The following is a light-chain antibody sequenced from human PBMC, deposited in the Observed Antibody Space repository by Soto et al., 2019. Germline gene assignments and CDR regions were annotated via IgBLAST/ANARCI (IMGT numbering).Light chain of an antibody. Sequence: QSVLTQPASVSGSPGQSITISCTGTSSDVGGYNYVSWYQQHPDKAPKLMIYEVTSRPSGVSNRFSGSKSGNTASLTISGLQAEDEADYYCSSHTSSGTLAYVFGTGTNVTVL. CDR1: SSDVGGYNY. CDR3: SSHTSSGTLAYV. V-gene: IGLV2-14*01. J-gene: IGLJ1*01. CDR2: EVT.